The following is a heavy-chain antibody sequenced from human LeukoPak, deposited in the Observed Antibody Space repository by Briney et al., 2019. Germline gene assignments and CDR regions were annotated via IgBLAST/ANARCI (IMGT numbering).Heavy chain of an antibody. D-gene: IGHD6-13*01. CDR1: GGSISSYY. Sequence: SETLSLTCTVSGGSISSYYWSWIRQPAGKGLEWIGRIYTSGSTNYNPSLKSRVTMSVDTSKNQFSLKLSSVTAADTAVYYCAKFIAAPFYFDYWGQGTLVTVSS. CDR3: AKFIAAPFYFDY. CDR2: IYTSGST. J-gene: IGHJ4*02. V-gene: IGHV4-4*07.